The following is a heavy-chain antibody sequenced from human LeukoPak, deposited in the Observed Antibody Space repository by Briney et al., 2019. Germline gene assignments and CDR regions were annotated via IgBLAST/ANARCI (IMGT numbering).Heavy chain of an antibody. Sequence: SETLSLTCTVSGGSISSYYWSWIRQPAGKGLEWIGRIYTSGSTNYNPSLKSRVTISVDTSKNQFSLKLSSVTAADTAVYYCARGGNYYDSSTYFDYWGQGTLVTVSS. CDR3: ARGGNYYDSSTYFDY. J-gene: IGHJ4*02. CDR2: IYTSGST. CDR1: GGSISSYY. D-gene: IGHD3-22*01. V-gene: IGHV4-4*07.